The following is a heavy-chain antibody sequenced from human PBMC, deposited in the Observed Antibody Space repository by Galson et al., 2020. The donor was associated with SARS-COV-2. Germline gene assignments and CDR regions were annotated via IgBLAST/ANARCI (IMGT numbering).Heavy chain of an antibody. CDR1: GFTFSSYA. CDR3: ANDRWPGIVVGITDFVGDY. Sequence: GGSLRLSCAASGFTFSSYAMSWVRQAPGKGLEWVSAISGSGGSTYYADSVKGRFTISRDNSKNTLYLQMNSLRAEDTAVYYCANDRWPGIVVGITDFVGDYWGQGTLVTVSS. D-gene: IGHD3-22*01. V-gene: IGHV3-23*01. CDR2: ISGSGGST. J-gene: IGHJ4*02.